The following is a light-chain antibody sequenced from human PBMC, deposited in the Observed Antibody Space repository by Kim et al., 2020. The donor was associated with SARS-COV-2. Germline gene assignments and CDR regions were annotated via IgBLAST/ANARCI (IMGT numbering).Light chain of an antibody. V-gene: IGLV2-14*03. CDR1: SSDVGGYNY. CDR3: SSYTTSTTRV. J-gene: IGLJ3*02. Sequence: QSALTQPASVSGSPGQSITISCSGSSSDVGGYNYVSWYQQHQGKAPKLIIYDVGTRPSGVSCRFSGSKSGNTASLTISGLQTEDEADYYCSSYTTSTTRVFGGGTKLTVL. CDR2: DVG.